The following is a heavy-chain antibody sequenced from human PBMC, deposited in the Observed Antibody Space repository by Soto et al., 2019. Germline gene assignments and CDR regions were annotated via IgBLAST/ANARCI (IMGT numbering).Heavy chain of an antibody. Sequence: SLRLSCAASLFTFRTYTFNWVRQSPGKGLEWVSSISSSSNYIYYADSVKGRFTISRDNAKNSLYLQMNSLRAEDTAVYFCARDTKYCNGASCLLPFDYWGQGTLVTVSS. CDR3: ARDTKYCNGASCLLPFDY. CDR2: ISSSSNYI. CDR1: LFTFRTYT. V-gene: IGHV3-21*01. D-gene: IGHD2-15*01. J-gene: IGHJ4*02.